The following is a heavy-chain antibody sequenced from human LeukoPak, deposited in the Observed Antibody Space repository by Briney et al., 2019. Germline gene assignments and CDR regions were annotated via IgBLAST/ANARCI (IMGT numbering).Heavy chain of an antibody. CDR3: AREVWGPEY. CDR2: IKQDGSDK. CDR1: GFTFTKYW. D-gene: IGHD1-14*01. J-gene: IGHJ4*02. V-gene: IGHV3-7*01. Sequence: GDSLRLSCAASGFTFTKYWMTWVRQAPGKGLEWVGNIKQDGSDKNYMDSVKGRFTTSRDNTKNSVYLQMSSLRAEDTAVYYCAREVWGPEYWGQGTLVTVSS.